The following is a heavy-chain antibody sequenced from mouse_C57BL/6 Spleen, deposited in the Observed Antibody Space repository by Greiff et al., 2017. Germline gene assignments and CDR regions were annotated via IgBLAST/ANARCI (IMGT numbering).Heavy chain of an antibody. J-gene: IGHJ2*01. D-gene: IGHD2-3*01. CDR2: IDPSDSYT. V-gene: IGHV1-69*01. Sequence: VQLQQSGAELVMPGASVKLSCKASGYTFTSYWMHWVKQRPGQGLEWIGEIDPSDSYTNYNQKFKGKSTLTVDKSSSTAYMQLSSLTSEDSAVYYCARSDDGYPSYFDYWGQGTTLTVSS. CDR3: ARSDDGYPSYFDY. CDR1: GYTFTSYW.